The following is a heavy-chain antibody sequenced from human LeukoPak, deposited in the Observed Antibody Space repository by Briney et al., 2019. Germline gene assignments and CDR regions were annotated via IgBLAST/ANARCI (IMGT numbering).Heavy chain of an antibody. CDR3: TRGGPFGDY. CDR2: INSDGSST. Sequence: PEGSLRLSCAASGFTFSSYWLHWVRQAPGKGLVWVSRINSDGSSTSYADGVKGRFTISRDNAKNTVYLQMNSLRAEDTAVYYCTRGGPFGDYWGQGTLVTVSS. V-gene: IGHV3-74*01. J-gene: IGHJ4*02. CDR1: GFTFSSYW. D-gene: IGHD3-16*01.